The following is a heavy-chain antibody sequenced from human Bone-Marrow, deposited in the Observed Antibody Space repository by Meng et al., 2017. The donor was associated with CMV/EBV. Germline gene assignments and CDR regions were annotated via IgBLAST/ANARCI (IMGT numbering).Heavy chain of an antibody. CDR3: AKDRGGSGWYVDAFDI. J-gene: IGHJ3*02. V-gene: IGHV3-30*04. CDR2: ISYDGSNK. Sequence: GESLKISCAASGFTFSSYAMHWVRQAPGKGLEWVAVISYDGSNKYYADSVKGRFTISRDNSKNTLYLQMNSLRAEDTAVYYCAKDRGGSGWYVDAFDIWRQGTMVTVSS. CDR1: GFTFSSYA. D-gene: IGHD6-19*01.